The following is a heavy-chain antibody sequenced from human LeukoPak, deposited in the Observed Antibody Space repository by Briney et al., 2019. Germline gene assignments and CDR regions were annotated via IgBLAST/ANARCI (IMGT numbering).Heavy chain of an antibody. Sequence: SETLSLTCAVYGVSFSGYYWSWVRQPPGKGLEWIGEINHSGSTNYNPSLKSRVTISGDTSKNQCSLKLSSVTAADTAVYYCARGRSSYYYDSSGYYRNNWFDPWGQGTLVTVSS. CDR1: GVSFSGYY. CDR2: INHSGST. CDR3: ARGRSSYYYDSSGYYRNNWFDP. J-gene: IGHJ5*02. D-gene: IGHD3-22*01. V-gene: IGHV4-34*01.